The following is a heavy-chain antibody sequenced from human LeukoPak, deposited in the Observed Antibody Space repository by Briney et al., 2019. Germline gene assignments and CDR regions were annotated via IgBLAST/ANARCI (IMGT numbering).Heavy chain of an antibody. CDR2: IKSKTDGGTT. J-gene: IGHJ4*02. CDR1: GFTFSNAW. V-gene: IGHV3-15*01. CDR3: TTDTRIMGATGFDY. Sequence: GGSLRLSCAASGFTFSNAWMSWVRQAPGKGLEWVGRIKSKTDGGTTDYAAPVKGRFTISRDDSKKTLYLQMNSLKTEDTAVYYCTTDTRIMGATGFDYWGQGTLVTVSS. D-gene: IGHD1-26*01.